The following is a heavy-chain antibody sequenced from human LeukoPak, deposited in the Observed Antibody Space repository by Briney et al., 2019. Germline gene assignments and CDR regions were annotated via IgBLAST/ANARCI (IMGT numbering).Heavy chain of an antibody. J-gene: IGHJ5*02. CDR1: GGSISSGGYY. V-gene: IGHV4-31*03. Sequence: SETLSLTCTVSGGSISSGGYYWSWIRQPPGKGLEWIGYIYYSGSTYYNPSLKSRVTISVDTSKNQFSLKLSSVTAADTAVYYCARDRLGYYDSSGYAWGQGTLVTVSS. D-gene: IGHD3-22*01. CDR3: ARDRLGYYDSSGYA. CDR2: IYYSGST.